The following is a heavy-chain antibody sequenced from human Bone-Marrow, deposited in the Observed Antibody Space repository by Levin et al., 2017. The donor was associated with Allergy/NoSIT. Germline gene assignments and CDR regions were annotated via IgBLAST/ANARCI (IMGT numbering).Heavy chain of an antibody. CDR3: AKPPSPVQGVISPRYYYYYYMDV. CDR1: GFTFSSYA. D-gene: IGHD3-10*01. CDR2: ISGSGGST. Sequence: GGSLRLSCAASGFTFSSYAMSWVRQAPGKGLEWVSAISGSGGSTYYADSVKGRFTISRDNSKNTLYLQMNSLRAEDTAIYYCAKPPSPVQGVISPRYYYYYYMDVWGKGTTVTVSS. J-gene: IGHJ6*03. V-gene: IGHV3-23*01.